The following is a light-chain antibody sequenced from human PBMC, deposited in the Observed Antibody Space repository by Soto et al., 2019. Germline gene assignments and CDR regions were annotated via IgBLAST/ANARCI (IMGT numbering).Light chain of an antibody. CDR2: EVT. CDR3: SSYTRGNTYV. J-gene: IGLJ1*01. Sequence: QSALAQPASVSGSPGQSITISCTGTSSDIGGYNSVSWYQQHPRKAPKLMIYEVTNRPSGISNRFSGSKSGNTASLTISGLQAEDEADYYCSSYTRGNTYVFGTGTKVNVL. V-gene: IGLV2-14*01. CDR1: SSDIGGYNS.